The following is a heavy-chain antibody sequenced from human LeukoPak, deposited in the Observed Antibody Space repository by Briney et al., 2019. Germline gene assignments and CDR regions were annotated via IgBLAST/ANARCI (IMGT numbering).Heavy chain of an antibody. CDR2: TYYRSKWYN. D-gene: IGHD4-23*01. V-gene: IGHV6-1*01. J-gene: IGHJ4*02. CDR1: GDSVSSSTAA. CDR3: ARDGRDYGGDSDY. Sequence: SQTLSLTCAISGDSVSSSTAAWNWIRQSPSRGLEWLGRTYYRSKWYNDYAVFVKSRIIINPDTSQNQVSLHLNSVTPEDTAVYYCARDGRDYGGDSDYWGQGTLVTVSS.